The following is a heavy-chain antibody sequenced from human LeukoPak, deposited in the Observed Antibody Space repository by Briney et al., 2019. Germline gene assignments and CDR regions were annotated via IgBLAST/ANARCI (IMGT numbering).Heavy chain of an antibody. V-gene: IGHV7-4-1*02. J-gene: IGHJ5*02. Sequence: ASVKVSCKASGYTFTSYAMNWVRQAPGQGLEWMGWINTNTGNPTYAQGFTGRFVFSLDTSVSTAYLQISSLKAEDTAVYYCARSRHKNYDILEFGPWGQGTLATVSS. D-gene: IGHD3-9*01. CDR1: GYTFTSYA. CDR2: INTNTGNP. CDR3: ARSRHKNYDILEFGP.